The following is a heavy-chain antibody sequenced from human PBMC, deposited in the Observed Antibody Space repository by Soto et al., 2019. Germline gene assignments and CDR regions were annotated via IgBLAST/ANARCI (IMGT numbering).Heavy chain of an antibody. V-gene: IGHV4-39*01. J-gene: IGHJ5*02. CDR3: ARISGYSCYLFDP. CDR2: IYYRGST. D-gene: IGHD5-12*01. Sequence: QLQLQESGPGLVKHSETLSRTCTVSGGSISSSSYYWGWIRQPPGKGLEWIGSIYYRGSTYYNPSLKSRVTVSGDTSMNHFSLKLSSVTEADTDVYYCARISGYSCYLFDPCGQGTLVTVSS. CDR1: GGSISSSSYY.